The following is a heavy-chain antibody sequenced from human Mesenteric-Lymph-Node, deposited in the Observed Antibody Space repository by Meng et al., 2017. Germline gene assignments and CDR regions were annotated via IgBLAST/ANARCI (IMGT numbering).Heavy chain of an antibody. CDR2: IKSKTDGGTT. V-gene: IGHV3-15*01. D-gene: IGHD2-15*01. Sequence: GESLKISCAASGFTFSNAWMSWVRQAPGKGLEWVGRIKSKTDGGTTDYAAPVKGRFTISRDDSKNTLYLQMNSLKTEDTAVYYCTTGNIVVVVAAFDIWGQGTMVTVSS. J-gene: IGHJ3*02. CDR1: GFTFSNAW. CDR3: TTGNIVVVVAAFDI.